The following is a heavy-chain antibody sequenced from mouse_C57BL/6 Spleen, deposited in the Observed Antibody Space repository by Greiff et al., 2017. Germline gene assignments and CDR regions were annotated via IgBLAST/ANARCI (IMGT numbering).Heavy chain of an antibody. J-gene: IGHJ2*01. CDR1: GFNIKNTY. Sequence: EVQGVESVAELVRPGASVKLSCTASGFNIKNTYMHWVKQRPEQGLEWIGRIDPANGNTKYAPKFQGKATIPADPSSNTAYLQLSSLTSEDTAIYYCARTVVAPYFDYWGQGTTLTVSS. CDR3: ARTVVAPYFDY. V-gene: IGHV14-3*01. D-gene: IGHD1-1*01. CDR2: IDPANGNT.